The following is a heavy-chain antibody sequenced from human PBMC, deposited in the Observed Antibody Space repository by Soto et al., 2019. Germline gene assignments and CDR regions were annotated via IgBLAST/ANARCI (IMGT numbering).Heavy chain of an antibody. Sequence: QLQLMESGGGVVQPGRSLRLSCAASGFTFTGYGMHWVRQAPGKGLQWVAIIRNDGSNIYYGDAVKGRFTISRDNSKDMVYLQMNSLRPEDTAVYYCVRDGVGTTVYFGYFDFWGQGTLVTVSS. CDR3: VRDGVGTTVYFGYFDF. J-gene: IGHJ4*02. D-gene: IGHD1-26*01. CDR2: IRNDGSNI. V-gene: IGHV3-33*01. CDR1: GFTFTGYG.